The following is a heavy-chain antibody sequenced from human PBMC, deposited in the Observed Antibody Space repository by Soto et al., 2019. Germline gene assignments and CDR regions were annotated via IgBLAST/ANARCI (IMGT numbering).Heavy chain of an antibody. V-gene: IGHV1-69*13. J-gene: IGHJ6*02. CDR3: ASGPSTVVTPLRYYYGMDV. D-gene: IGHD4-17*01. Sequence: ASVKVSCKASGGTFSSYAISWVRQAPGQGLEWMGGIIPIFGTANYAQKFQGRVTITADESTSTAYMELSSLRSEDTAVYYCASGPSTVVTPLRYYYGMDVWGQGTTVTVSS. CDR1: GGTFSSYA. CDR2: IIPIFGTA.